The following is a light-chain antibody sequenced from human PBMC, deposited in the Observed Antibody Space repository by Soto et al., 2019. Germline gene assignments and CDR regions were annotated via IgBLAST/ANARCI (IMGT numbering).Light chain of an antibody. V-gene: IGKV1-5*03. J-gene: IGKJ1*01. Sequence: DIQMTQSPSTLSASVGDSVTITRRAIQSISSWLAWYQQKPGKDNKLLIYKESSLESGVQSRFSGSGSGTEFTLNIRRMQTDELATYDCKQYNSYRWTFGQGNTVDI. CDR2: KES. CDR3: KQYNSYRWT. CDR1: QSISSW.